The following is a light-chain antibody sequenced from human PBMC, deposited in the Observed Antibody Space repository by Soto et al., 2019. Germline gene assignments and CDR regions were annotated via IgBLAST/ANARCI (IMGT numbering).Light chain of an antibody. CDR1: QTVTRNY. Sequence: DIVLTQSPGTLSLSPGERATLSCRASQTVTRNYLAWHQQKPGQTPRLLVYGASIRATGIPDRFSGSGSGTDFTLTISRLEHEDFAVYYCQQYGSSTVTFGQGTRLEIK. CDR3: QQYGSSTVT. V-gene: IGKV3-20*01. CDR2: GAS. J-gene: IGKJ5*01.